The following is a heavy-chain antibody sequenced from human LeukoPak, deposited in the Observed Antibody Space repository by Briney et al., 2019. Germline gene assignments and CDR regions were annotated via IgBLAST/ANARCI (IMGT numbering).Heavy chain of an antibody. Sequence: GGSLRLSCAASGFTFGSYGMHWVRQAPGKGLEWVAFIRYDGSNKYYADSVKGRFTISRDNSKNTLYVQMNSLRAEDTAVYYCAKDWGRQQLVGYFDYWGQGTLVTVSS. V-gene: IGHV3-30*02. CDR3: AKDWGRQQLVGYFDY. D-gene: IGHD6-13*01. CDR2: IRYDGSNK. CDR1: GFTFGSYG. J-gene: IGHJ4*02.